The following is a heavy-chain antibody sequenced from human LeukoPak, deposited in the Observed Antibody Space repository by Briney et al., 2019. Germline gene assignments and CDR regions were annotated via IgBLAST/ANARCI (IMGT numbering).Heavy chain of an antibody. Sequence: PGGSPRLSCAASGFTFSDYYMSWIRQAPGKGLEWVSYISSSGSTIYYADSVKGRFTISRDNAKNSLYPQMNSLRAEDTAVYYCARADPAGYCSSTSCYSFDYWGQGTLVTVSS. D-gene: IGHD2-2*02. V-gene: IGHV3-11*01. CDR1: GFTFSDYY. CDR2: ISSSGSTI. J-gene: IGHJ4*02. CDR3: ARADPAGYCSSTSCYSFDY.